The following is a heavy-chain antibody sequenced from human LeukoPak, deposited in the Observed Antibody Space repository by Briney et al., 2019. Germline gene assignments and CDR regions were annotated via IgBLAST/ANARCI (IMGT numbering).Heavy chain of an antibody. CDR2: ISGYNGNT. D-gene: IGHD5-12*01. CDR3: ARVSTNSRVGGYDPQWYFDL. V-gene: IGHV1-18*04. J-gene: IGHJ2*01. Sequence: GASVKVSCKASGYTFINYGFTWVRQAPGQGLEWMRWISGYNGNTNYLQKFQGRVTMTTDTSTNTVYMELRSLSSDDTAVYYCARVSTNSRVGGYDPQWYFDLWGRGTLVTVSS. CDR1: GYTFINYG.